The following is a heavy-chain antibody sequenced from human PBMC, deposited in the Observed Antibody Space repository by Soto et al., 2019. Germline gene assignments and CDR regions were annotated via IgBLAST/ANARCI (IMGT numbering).Heavy chain of an antibody. D-gene: IGHD3-22*01. V-gene: IGHV1-3*01. J-gene: IGHJ5*02. CDR2: MNPKTGHI. Sequence: QVRLVQSGAEVKRPGASVKVSCRASGYTFVDYALHWVRQAPGQGLEWVGWMNPKTGHIKSSHKFEDRVSITRDTATSTAYMELSGLRSEDTAVYFCTREAVVAENWFDPWGQGTLVTVSS. CDR1: GYTFVDYA. CDR3: TREAVVAENWFDP.